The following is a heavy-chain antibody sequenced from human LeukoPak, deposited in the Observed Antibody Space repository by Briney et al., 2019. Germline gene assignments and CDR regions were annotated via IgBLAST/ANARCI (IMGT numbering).Heavy chain of an antibody. D-gene: IGHD3-10*01. V-gene: IGHV4-59*08. CDR1: GGSISSYY. J-gene: IGHJ4*02. CDR3: ARRHYGSGTYTFDY. CDR2: IYDSGST. Sequence: SETLSLSCTVSGGSISSYYWSWIRHPPGKGLEWIGYIYDSGSTNYNPSLKSRVTISVDTSKNQFSLKLTSVTAADTAVYYCARRHYGSGTYTFDYWGQGMLVTVSS.